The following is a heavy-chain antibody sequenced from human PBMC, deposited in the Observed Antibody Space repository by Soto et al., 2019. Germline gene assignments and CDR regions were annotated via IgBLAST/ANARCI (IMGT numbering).Heavy chain of an antibody. CDR3: ARGYYDSSGQSNTFDI. CDR1: GASISSSY. V-gene: IGHV4-59*01. D-gene: IGHD3-22*01. J-gene: IGHJ3*02. CDR2: VYYSGST. Sequence: PSETLSLTCTVSGASISSSYWSWIRQSPGKGLEWIGYVYYSGSTNYNPSLKSRVTISVDTSKNQFSLKLSSVTAADTAVYYCARGYYDSSGQSNTFDIWGQGTMVT.